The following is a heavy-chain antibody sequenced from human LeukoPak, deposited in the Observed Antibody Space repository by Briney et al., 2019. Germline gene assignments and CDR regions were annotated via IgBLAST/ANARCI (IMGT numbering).Heavy chain of an antibody. CDR1: GYTFTHYY. CDR3: TRDLLNHPSMDV. CDR2: INPNSGTT. V-gene: IGHV1-2*02. Sequence: ASVKVSRKSSGYTFTHYYIHWVRQAPAQGLEWVGWINPNSGTTKSAQNFQGRVPLTRDTSISTAYMELSRLRSDDTAVYYCTRDLLNHPSMDVWGRGTTVTVSS. J-gene: IGHJ6*03. D-gene: IGHD2-21*01.